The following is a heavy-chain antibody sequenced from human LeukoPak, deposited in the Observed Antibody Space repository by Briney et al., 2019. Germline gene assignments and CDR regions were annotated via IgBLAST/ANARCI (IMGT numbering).Heavy chain of an antibody. CDR3: AKRHSYGDYGGGFDS. CDR1: GYTFTSYY. V-gene: IGHV1-46*01. J-gene: IGHJ4*02. Sequence: ASVKVSCKASGYTFTSYYMHWVRQAPGQGLEWMGIINPSGGSTSYAQKFQGRVTMTRDMSTSTVYMELSSLRSEDTAVYYCAKRHSYGDYGGGFDSWGPGTLVTVSS. CDR2: INPSGGST. D-gene: IGHD4-17*01.